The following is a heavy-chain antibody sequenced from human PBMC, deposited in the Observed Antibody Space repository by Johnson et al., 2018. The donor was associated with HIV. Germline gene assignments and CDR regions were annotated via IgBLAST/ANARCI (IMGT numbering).Heavy chain of an antibody. V-gene: IGHV3-30-3*01. D-gene: IGHD1-26*01. CDR1: GFTFSSYA. Sequence: QVQLVESGGGVVQPGRSLRLSCAASGFTFSSYAMHWVRQAPGKGLEWVAVISYDGSNKYYADSVKGRFTISRDNSKNTLYLLMNSLRAEDTAVYYCARDPGRTVGATNDAFDIWGQGTKVTVSS. CDR2: ISYDGSNK. J-gene: IGHJ3*02. CDR3: ARDPGRTVGATNDAFDI.